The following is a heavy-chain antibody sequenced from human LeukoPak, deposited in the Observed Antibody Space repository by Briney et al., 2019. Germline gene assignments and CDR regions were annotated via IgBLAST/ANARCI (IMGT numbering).Heavy chain of an antibody. Sequence: GGSLRLSCAASGFTFSSHAMGWVRQAQGKGLEWVSATGGLGGSTYYAGSVKGRFTISRDNSRNTLYLQMDGLRADDTAVYYCARDAGVVAVHYFDHWGHGTLATVSS. CDR2: TGGLGGST. CDR3: ARDAGVVAVHYFDH. J-gene: IGHJ4*03. V-gene: IGHV3-23*01. D-gene: IGHD3-3*01. CDR1: GFTFSSHA.